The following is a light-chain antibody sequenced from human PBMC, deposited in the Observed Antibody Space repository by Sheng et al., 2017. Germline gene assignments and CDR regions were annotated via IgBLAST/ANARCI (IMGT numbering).Light chain of an antibody. CDR2: AAS. Sequence: DIQMTQSPSSLSASVGDRVTITCRASQVISNYLAWYQQKPGKVPKLLIYAASTLQSGVPSRFSGSGSGTDFTLTISSLQPEDVATYYCQQYNSYPYTFGQGTKLEIK. V-gene: IGKV1-27*01. CDR3: QQYNSYPYT. J-gene: IGKJ2*01. CDR1: QVISNY.